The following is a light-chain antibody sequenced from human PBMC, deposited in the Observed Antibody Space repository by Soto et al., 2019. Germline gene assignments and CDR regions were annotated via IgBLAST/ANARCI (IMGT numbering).Light chain of an antibody. CDR2: DTS. V-gene: IGKV3-11*01. Sequence: EIVLTQSPGTRSLSPVEIATLSCRASQYVSGYLAWYQQKPGQAPRLLIYDTSNRAPGTPARFSGSGSGSDFTLTISSLEPEDFALYYCQQCNNWPINFGQGTRLEIK. CDR3: QQCNNWPIN. J-gene: IGKJ5*01. CDR1: QYVSGY.